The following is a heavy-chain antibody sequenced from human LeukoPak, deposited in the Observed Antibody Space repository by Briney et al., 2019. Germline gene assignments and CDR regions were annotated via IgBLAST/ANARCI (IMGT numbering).Heavy chain of an antibody. V-gene: IGHV4-4*07. CDR2: IYASGNT. CDR1: GGSVSSYY. J-gene: IGHJ3*02. Sequence: KPSGTLSLTCTVSGGSVSSYYWSWIRQPAGKGLEWIGRIYASGNTDYNPSLKSRVTMSADTSKTQFSLKLSSVTAADTAVYYCARRDAFDIWGQGTMVTVSS. CDR3: ARRDAFDI.